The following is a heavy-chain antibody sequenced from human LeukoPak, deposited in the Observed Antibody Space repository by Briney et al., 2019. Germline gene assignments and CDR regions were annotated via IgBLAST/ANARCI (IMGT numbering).Heavy chain of an antibody. CDR3: ARGGYDSGSYYKGPLYYFDY. CDR1: GFTVSSNY. CDR2: IYRGGAT. J-gene: IGHJ4*02. V-gene: IGHV3-53*01. Sequence: GGSLRLSCAASGFTVSSNYMSWVRQAPGKGLEGGSVIYRGGATYYTDSVKGRFTISRDNSKNTLSLQMNSLRAEDTAVYYCARGGYDSGSYYKGPLYYFDYWGQGTLVTVSS. D-gene: IGHD3-10*01.